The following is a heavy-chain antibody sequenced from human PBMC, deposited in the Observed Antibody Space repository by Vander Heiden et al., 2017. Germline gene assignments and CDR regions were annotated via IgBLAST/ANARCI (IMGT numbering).Heavy chain of an antibody. D-gene: IGHD3-22*01. Sequence: EVQLVRSGAEVTKPGESLKISCTGSGYSFTGYWIGWVRQMPGKGLEWMGIIYPGDSDTRYSPSFQGQVTISADKSISTAYLQWSSLKASDTAMYYCARQPYYYDSSGPFDYWGQGTLVTVSS. CDR1: GYSFTGYW. CDR2: IYPGDSDT. J-gene: IGHJ4*02. V-gene: IGHV5-51*01. CDR3: ARQPYYYDSSGPFDY.